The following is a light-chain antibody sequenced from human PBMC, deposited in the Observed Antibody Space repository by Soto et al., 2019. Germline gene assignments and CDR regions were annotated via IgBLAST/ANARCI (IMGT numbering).Light chain of an antibody. V-gene: IGKV3-15*01. CDR3: HLYNYWPRCT. Sequence: EIMMTQSPGTLSVSPGEGATLSCTASQSVNLNLAWYQQKPGQPPRLLLYGASTRSAVIPVRFGVSGSGTDFTLTISSLQSGDCAVYYCHLYNYWPRCTFGPGAKVDIK. CDR2: GAS. CDR1: QSVNLN. J-gene: IGKJ3*01.